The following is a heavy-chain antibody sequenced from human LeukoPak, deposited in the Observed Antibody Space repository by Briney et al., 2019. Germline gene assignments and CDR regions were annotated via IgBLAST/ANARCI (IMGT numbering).Heavy chain of an antibody. Sequence: ASVKVSCKVSGYTLTELSMHWVRQAPGKGHEWMGGFDPEDGETIYAQKFQGRVTMTEDTSTDTAYMELSSLRSEDTAVYYCATGYSGRGLFDYWGQGTLVTVSS. CDR3: ATGYSGRGLFDY. J-gene: IGHJ4*02. CDR1: GYTLTELS. CDR2: FDPEDGET. V-gene: IGHV1-24*01. D-gene: IGHD6-13*01.